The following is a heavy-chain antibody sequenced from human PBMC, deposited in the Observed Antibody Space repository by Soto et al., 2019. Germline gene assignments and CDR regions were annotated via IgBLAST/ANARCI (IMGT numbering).Heavy chain of an antibody. CDR3: ARTAEVPLVYFAF. D-gene: IGHD2-2*01. J-gene: IGHJ4*02. V-gene: IGHV4-59*08. CDR2: IYYSGIT. CDR1: GGSISSYY. Sequence: SETLSLTCTVSGGSISSYYWSWIRQPPGKGLEWIGYIYYSGITYYNSSLKSRVTISLDTSKNQFSLKLTSVTAADTAVYYCARTAEVPLVYFAFWGQGTLVTVSS.